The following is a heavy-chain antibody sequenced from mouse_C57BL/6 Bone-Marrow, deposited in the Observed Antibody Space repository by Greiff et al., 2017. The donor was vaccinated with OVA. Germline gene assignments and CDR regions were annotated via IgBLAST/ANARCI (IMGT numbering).Heavy chain of an antibody. CDR2: IYIGNGYT. D-gene: IGHD1-1*01. V-gene: IGHV1-58*01. Sequence: VQLQQSGAELVRPGSSVKMSCKTSGYTFTSYGINWVKQRPGQGLEWIGYIYIGNGYTEYNEKFKGKATLTSDTSSSTAYMLLSRLTSEDSAIYYCARRGYYSSSDTFYYAMDSWGEGAAVTVSS. J-gene: IGHJ4*01. CDR3: ARRGYYSSSDTFYYAMDS. CDR1: GYTFTSYG.